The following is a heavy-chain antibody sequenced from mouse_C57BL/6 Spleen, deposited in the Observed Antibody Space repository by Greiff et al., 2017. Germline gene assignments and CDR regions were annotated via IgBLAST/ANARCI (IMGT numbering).Heavy chain of an antibody. CDR3: ARQSTGFAY. Sequence: EVKLMESGGGLVQPGGSLKLSCAASGFTFSDYGMAWFRQAPRKGPEWVAFFSNLAYSIYYADTVTGRFTISRENAKNTLYLEMSSLRSEDTAMYYCARQSTGFAYWGQGTLVTVSA. D-gene: IGHD5-1*01. V-gene: IGHV5-15*01. J-gene: IGHJ3*01. CDR1: GFTFSDYG. CDR2: FSNLAYSI.